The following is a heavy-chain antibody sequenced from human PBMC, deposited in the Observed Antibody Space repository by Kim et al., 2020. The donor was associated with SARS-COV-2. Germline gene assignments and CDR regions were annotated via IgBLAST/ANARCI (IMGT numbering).Heavy chain of an antibody. CDR2: ITINGGTT. CDR3: AKGLKGTTVTSFLWGVDV. J-gene: IGHJ6*02. D-gene: IGHD4-17*01. CDR1: GLTFSDYV. Sequence: GGSLRLSCAASGLTFSDYVMSWVRQAPGKGLQWVSPITINGGTTYYADSVKGRFTISRDNVRRTLELEMNSLRAEDTAVYYCAKGLKGTTVTSFLWGVDVWGQGTTVTVSS. V-gene: IGHV3-23*01.